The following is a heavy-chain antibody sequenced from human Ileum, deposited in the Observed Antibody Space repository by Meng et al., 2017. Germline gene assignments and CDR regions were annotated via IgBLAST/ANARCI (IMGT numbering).Heavy chain of an antibody. D-gene: IGHD3-10*02. Sequence: QVQLPGSGPGLVKPSETLSLTCAVSGGSIESNNWWTWIRQPPGQGLEWIGEVYHSGSTHYNPSLQSRVTISIDNSKNRFSLSLNSVTAADTAIYYCARADYVRYFDLWGRGTLVTVSS. J-gene: IGHJ2*01. CDR3: ARADYVRYFDL. V-gene: IGHV4-4*02. CDR2: VYHSGST. CDR1: GGSIESNNW.